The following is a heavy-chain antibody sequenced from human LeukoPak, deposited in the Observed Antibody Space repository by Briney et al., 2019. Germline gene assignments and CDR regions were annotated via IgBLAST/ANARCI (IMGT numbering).Heavy chain of an antibody. CDR3: AVSSRYFDY. V-gene: IGHV4-34*01. Sequence: SETLSLTCAVYGGSFSGYYWSWIRQPPGKGLEWIGEINHSGSTNYNPSLKSRVTISVDTSKNQFSLKLSSVTAADTAVYYCAVSSRYFDYWGQGTLVTVSS. J-gene: IGHJ4*02. D-gene: IGHD6-13*01. CDR2: INHSGST. CDR1: GGSFSGYY.